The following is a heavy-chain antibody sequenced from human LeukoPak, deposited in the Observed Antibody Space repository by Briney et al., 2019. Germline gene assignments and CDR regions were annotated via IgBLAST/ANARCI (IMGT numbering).Heavy chain of an antibody. D-gene: IGHD3-3*01. CDR2: ISSSSSYI. V-gene: IGHV3-21*01. CDR3: ARELEWLGIDY. Sequence: PGGSLRLSCAASGLTFSAYWMNWVRQAPGKGLEWVSSISSSSSYIYYADSVKGRFTISRDNAKNSLYLQMNSLRAEDTAVYYCARELEWLGIDYWGQGTLVTVSS. CDR1: GLTFSAYW. J-gene: IGHJ4*02.